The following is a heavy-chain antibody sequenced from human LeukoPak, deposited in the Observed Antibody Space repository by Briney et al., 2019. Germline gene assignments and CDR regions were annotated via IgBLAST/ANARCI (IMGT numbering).Heavy chain of an antibody. CDR2: IYYSGST. V-gene: IGHV4-59*01. CDR1: GGSISSYY. CDR3: ARDGGTHAFDI. J-gene: IGHJ3*02. D-gene: IGHD4-23*01. Sequence: SETLSLTCTVSGGSISSYYWSWIRQPPGKGLEWIGYIYYSGSTNYNSSLKSRVTISVDTSKNQFSLKLSSVTAADTAVYYCARDGGTHAFDIWGQGTMVTVSS.